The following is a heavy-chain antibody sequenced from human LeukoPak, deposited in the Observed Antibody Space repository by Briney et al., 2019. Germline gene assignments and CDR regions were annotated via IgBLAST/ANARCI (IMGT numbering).Heavy chain of an antibody. V-gene: IGHV1-69*01. CDR1: GGTFSSYA. Sequence: SVKVSCKASGGTFSSYAISWVRQAPGQGLEWMGGIISIFGTANYAQKFQGRVTITADESTSTAYMELSSLRSEDTAVYYCARVQWELQNNWFNPWGQGTLVTVSS. CDR2: IISIFGTA. D-gene: IGHD1-26*01. CDR3: ARVQWELQNNWFNP. J-gene: IGHJ5*02.